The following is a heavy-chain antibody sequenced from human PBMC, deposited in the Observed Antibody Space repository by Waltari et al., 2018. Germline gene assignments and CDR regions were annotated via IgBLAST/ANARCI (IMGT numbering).Heavy chain of an antibody. V-gene: IGHV3-7*01. CDR2: IKGDGSEI. Sequence: EVQVVESGGDLVRPGGSPRPSCVASGFNFGNYWMNWVRQIPGKGLEWVAKIKGDGSEILYADSVKGRFTISRDNARNTLYVEMNNLRVEDTAVYFCATVRYWGQGTLVTVSS. J-gene: IGHJ4*02. CDR3: ATVRY. CDR1: GFNFGNYW.